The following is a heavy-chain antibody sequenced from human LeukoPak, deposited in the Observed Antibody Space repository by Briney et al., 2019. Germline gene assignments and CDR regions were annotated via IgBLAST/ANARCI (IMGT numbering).Heavy chain of an antibody. CDR2: INPSGGST. V-gene: IGHV1-46*01. CDR3: AGVNEYYYDSSGTKGAFDI. D-gene: IGHD3-22*01. J-gene: IGHJ3*02. CDR1: GYTFTSYY. Sequence: ASVKVSCKASGYTFTSYYTHWVRQAPGQGLEWMGIINPSGGSTSYAQKFQGRVTMTRDMSTSTVYMELSSLRSEDTAVYYCAGVNEYYYDSSGTKGAFDIWGQGTMVTVSS.